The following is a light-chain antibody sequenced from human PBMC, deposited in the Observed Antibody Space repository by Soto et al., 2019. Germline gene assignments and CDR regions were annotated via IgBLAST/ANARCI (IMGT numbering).Light chain of an antibody. V-gene: IGKV3-15*01. CDR1: QSVGSN. Sequence: EIMMTQSPATLSVSPGERATLSCRASQSVGSNLAWYQQRPGQAPRLLIYAASSRATGIPARFSGSGSGTEVTLSISSLQSEDFAVYYCQQYNKLHLFTYGPGTRVDGK. CDR2: AAS. CDR3: QQYNKLHLFT. J-gene: IGKJ3*01.